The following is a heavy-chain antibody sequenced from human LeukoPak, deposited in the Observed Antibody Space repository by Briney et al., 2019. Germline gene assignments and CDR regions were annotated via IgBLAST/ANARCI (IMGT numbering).Heavy chain of an antibody. Sequence: ASVKVSCKASGYTFTSYYMHWVRQAPGQGLEWMGIINPSGGSTSYAQKFQGRVTMTRDTSTSTVYMELSSLRSEDTAVYYCTKAQEDYYDSSGEGVGAFDIWGQGTMVTVSS. V-gene: IGHV1-46*01. CDR3: TKAQEDYYDSSGEGVGAFDI. CDR1: GYTFTSYY. CDR2: INPSGGST. J-gene: IGHJ3*02. D-gene: IGHD3-22*01.